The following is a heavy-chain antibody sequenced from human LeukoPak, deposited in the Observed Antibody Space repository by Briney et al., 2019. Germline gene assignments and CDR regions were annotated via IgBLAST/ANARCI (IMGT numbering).Heavy chain of an antibody. J-gene: IGHJ6*03. CDR2: ISYDGSSK. CDR3: ARAQCSSTSCYLHYYYYYMDV. D-gene: IGHD2-2*01. V-gene: IGHV3-30*04. Sequence: GGSLRLSCAASGFTFSTYAMHWVRQAPGKGLEWVAVISYDGSSKYYADSVKGRFTISRDNSKNTLYLQMNSLRAEDTAVYYCARAQCSSTSCYLHYYYYYMDVWGKGTTVTVSS. CDR1: GFTFSTYA.